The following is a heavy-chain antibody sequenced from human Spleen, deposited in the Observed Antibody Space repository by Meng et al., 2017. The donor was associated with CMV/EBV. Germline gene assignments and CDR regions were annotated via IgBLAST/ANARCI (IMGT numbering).Heavy chain of an antibody. CDR3: AKAYDVWSGPLGYYYGMDV. Sequence: GESLKISCAASGLTFSNYAMNWVRQAPGKGLEWVSAIYSGVISTYYADSVKGRFTISRDNSKNTLYLPMNSLRAEDTAVYYWAKAYDVWSGPLGYYYGMDVWGQGTTVTVSS. CDR2: IYSGVIST. J-gene: IGHJ6*02. CDR1: GLTFSNYA. D-gene: IGHD3-3*01. V-gene: IGHV3-23*05.